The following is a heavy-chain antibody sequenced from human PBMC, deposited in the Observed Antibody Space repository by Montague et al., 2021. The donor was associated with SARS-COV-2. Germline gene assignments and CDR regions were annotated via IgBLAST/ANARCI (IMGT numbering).Heavy chain of an antibody. CDR2: IYASGST. D-gene: IGHD3-16*01. CDR3: VRDGGNWYYFDY. V-gene: IGHV4-4*07. J-gene: IGHJ4*02. CDR1: GVSITSYY. Sequence: SETLSLTCSISGVSITSYYWSWVCQPAGKGLEWIGHIYASGSTXXXPSXKSRVRLSIDNPKNQFSLNLESLTAADTAVYYCVRDGGNWYYFDYWGQGALVTVSS.